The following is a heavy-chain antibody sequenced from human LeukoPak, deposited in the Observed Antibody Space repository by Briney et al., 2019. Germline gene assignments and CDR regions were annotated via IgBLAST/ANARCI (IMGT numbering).Heavy chain of an antibody. CDR1: GYTFTSYW. D-gene: IGHD2-15*01. J-gene: IGHJ4*02. V-gene: IGHV5-51*01. CDR3: ARRSSIATPLFDY. Sequence: GESLKISCKGSGYTFTSYWVAWVRQMPGKGPEWMGIIYPGDSDTRYSPSFQGQVTFSADKSISTAYLQWGSLKASDTAMYYCARRSSIATPLFDYWGQGTLVTVSS. CDR2: IYPGDSDT.